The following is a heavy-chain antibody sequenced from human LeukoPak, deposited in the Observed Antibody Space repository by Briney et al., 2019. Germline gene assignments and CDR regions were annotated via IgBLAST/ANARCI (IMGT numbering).Heavy chain of an antibody. Sequence: GGSLRLSCAASGFTFSSYSMNWVRQAPGKGLEWVSSISSSSYIYYADSVKGRFTISRDNAKNSLYLQMNSLRAEDTAVYYCAREITIFGVVIGYWGQGTLVTVSS. CDR1: GFTFSSYS. CDR3: AREITIFGVVIGY. D-gene: IGHD3-3*01. CDR2: ISSSSYI. V-gene: IGHV3-21*01. J-gene: IGHJ4*02.